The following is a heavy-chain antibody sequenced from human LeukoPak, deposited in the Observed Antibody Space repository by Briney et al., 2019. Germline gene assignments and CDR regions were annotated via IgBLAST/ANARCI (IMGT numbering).Heavy chain of an antibody. CDR2: ISYDGSNK. Sequence: PGGSLRLSCAASGFTFSSYGMHWVRQAPGKGLEWVAVISYDGSNKYYADSVKGRFTISRDNSKNTLYLQMNSLRAEDTAVYYCAKGRRGYSYGRFDYWGQGTLVTVSS. J-gene: IGHJ4*02. V-gene: IGHV3-30*18. D-gene: IGHD5-18*01. CDR3: AKGRRGYSYGRFDY. CDR1: GFTFSSYG.